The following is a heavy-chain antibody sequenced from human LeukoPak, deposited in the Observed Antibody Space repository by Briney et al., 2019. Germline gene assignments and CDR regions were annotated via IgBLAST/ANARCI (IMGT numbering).Heavy chain of an antibody. CDR2: ISGSGGRT. D-gene: IGHD5-12*01. V-gene: IGHV3-23*01. Sequence: GGSPRLSCAASGFTFSSYAMSWVRQAPGKGLEWVSVISGSGGRTYYADSVKGRFTISRDNSKNTLYVQMNSLRAEGTAVYYCAKDLLAATIDYYFDYWGQGTLVTVSS. CDR3: AKDLLAATIDYYFDY. J-gene: IGHJ4*02. CDR1: GFTFSSYA.